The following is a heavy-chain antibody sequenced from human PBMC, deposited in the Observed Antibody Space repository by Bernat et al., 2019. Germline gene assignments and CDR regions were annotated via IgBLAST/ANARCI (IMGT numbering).Heavy chain of an antibody. D-gene: IGHD3-9*01. CDR2: ISGSGGNT. J-gene: IGHJ6*03. CDR1: GFTFSSYA. CDR3: AKAAAYYDILTGYYYYYYYMDV. Sequence: EVQLVESGGGLVQPGGSLRLSCAASGFTFSSYAMSWVRQAPGKGLEWVSGISGSGGNTYYADSVKGRFTISRDNSQNTLYLQMNSLRAEDTAVYYCAKAAAYYDILTGYYYYYYYMDVWGKGTTVTVSS. V-gene: IGHV3-23*04.